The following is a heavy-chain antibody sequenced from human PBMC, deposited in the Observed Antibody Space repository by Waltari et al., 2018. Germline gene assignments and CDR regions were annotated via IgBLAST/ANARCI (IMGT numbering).Heavy chain of an antibody. Sequence: GGSLRLSCAASGFTFSSYAMSWVRQAPGKGLEWVSAISGSGGSTYYADSVKGRFTISRDNSKNTLYLQMNSLRAEDTAVYYCVTIVVVVAAIPRENYWYFDLWGRGTLVTVSS. CDR2: ISGSGGST. CDR3: VTIVVVVAAIPRENYWYFDL. CDR1: GFTFSSYA. V-gene: IGHV3-23*01. J-gene: IGHJ2*01. D-gene: IGHD2-15*01.